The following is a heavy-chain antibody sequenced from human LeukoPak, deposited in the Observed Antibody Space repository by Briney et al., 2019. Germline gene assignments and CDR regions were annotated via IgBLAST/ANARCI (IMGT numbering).Heavy chain of an antibody. CDR2: ISSSGSTI. J-gene: IGHJ4*02. D-gene: IGHD2-8*02. CDR1: GFSFNTYS. CDR3: ATYRQVLLPFES. V-gene: IGHV3-48*04. Sequence: GGSLRLSCAASGFSFNTYSMNWVRQAPGKGLEWVSYISSSGSTIYYADSVKGRFTISRDNAKNSLYLQMNSLRAEDTAIYYCATYRQVLLPFESWGQGTLVTVSS.